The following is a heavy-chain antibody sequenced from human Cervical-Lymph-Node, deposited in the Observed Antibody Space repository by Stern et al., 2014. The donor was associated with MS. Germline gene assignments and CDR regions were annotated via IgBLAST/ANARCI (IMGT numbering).Heavy chain of an antibody. CDR3: ARIYCSGDECYHSFDT. CDR2: IEPGSGAT. V-gene: IGHV1-2*06. CDR1: GYRFSTFY. Sequence: QVQLVQSGAEVKKPGASVKVSCKASGYRFSTFYLHWLRQAPGQGLQCIGRIEPGSGATNSSQTFQGRLTMTRDRSITTAYLELSGLRSDDTAVYYCARIYCSGDECYHSFDTWGQGTLVTVSS. J-gene: IGHJ4*02. D-gene: IGHD3-16*02.